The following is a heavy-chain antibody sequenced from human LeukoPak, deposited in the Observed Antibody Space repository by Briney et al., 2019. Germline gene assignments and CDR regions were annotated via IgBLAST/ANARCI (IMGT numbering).Heavy chain of an antibody. CDR1: GGSFSGYY. CDR3: AIYGGNSVFDY. Sequence: SETLSLTCAVYGGSFSGYYWSWIRQPPGKGLEWIGEINHSGSTNYNPSLKSRVTISVDTSKNQFSLKLSSVTAADTAMYYCAIYGGNSVFDYWGQGTLVTVSS. D-gene: IGHD4-23*01. V-gene: IGHV4-34*01. J-gene: IGHJ4*02. CDR2: INHSGST.